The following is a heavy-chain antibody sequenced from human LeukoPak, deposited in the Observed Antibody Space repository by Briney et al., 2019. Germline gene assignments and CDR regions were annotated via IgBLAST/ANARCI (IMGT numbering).Heavy chain of an antibody. CDR2: INPNSGGT. CDR1: GYTFTGYY. CDR3: ARLGIAAAGPGVDY. J-gene: IGHJ4*02. D-gene: IGHD6-13*01. V-gene: IGHV1-2*02. Sequence: ASVKVSCKASGYTFTGYYMHWVRQAPGQGLGWMGWINPNSGGTNYAQKFQGRVTMTRDTSISTAYMELSRLGSDDTAVYYCARLGIAAAGPGVDYWGQGTLVTVSS.